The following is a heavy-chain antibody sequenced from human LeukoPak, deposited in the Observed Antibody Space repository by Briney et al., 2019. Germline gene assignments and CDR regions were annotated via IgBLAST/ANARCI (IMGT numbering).Heavy chain of an antibody. D-gene: IGHD6-13*01. V-gene: IGHV3-21*01. CDR2: ISSSSSYI. Sequence: GGSLRLSCAASGFTFSSYSMNRVRQAPGRGLEWVSSISSSSSYIYYADSVKGRFTISRDNAKNSLYLQMNSLRAEDTAVYYCARGGSGYSSSWYARGSNWFDPWGQGTLVTVSS. J-gene: IGHJ5*02. CDR1: GFTFSSYS. CDR3: ARGGSGYSSSWYARGSNWFDP.